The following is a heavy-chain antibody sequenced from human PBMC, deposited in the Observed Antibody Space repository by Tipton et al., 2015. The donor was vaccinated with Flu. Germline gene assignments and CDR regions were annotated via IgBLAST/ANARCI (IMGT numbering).Heavy chain of an antibody. Sequence: TLSLTCTVSGGSINNYYWSWIRQPPGKGLEWLGYIYYTGSTNYSPSLKSRVTISLDTSENQLSLKLNSMTAADTAVYYCARLAYSYDIRGYYFDSWGQGTLVTVSS. CDR3: ARLAYSYDIRGYYFDS. CDR1: GGSINNYY. CDR2: IYYTGST. V-gene: IGHV4-59*07. D-gene: IGHD5-18*01. J-gene: IGHJ4*02.